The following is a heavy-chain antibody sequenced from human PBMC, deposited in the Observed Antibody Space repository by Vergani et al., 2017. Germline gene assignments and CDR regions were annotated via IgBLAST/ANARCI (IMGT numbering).Heavy chain of an antibody. CDR2: ISPSTGDT. J-gene: IGHJ4*02. D-gene: IGHD3-3*01. CDR3: ARGQKEYGFWNACTD. Sequence: QVQLVQSGAEVRKPGASVKVSCRTSGYTFNDYYIHWIRKAPGQGLQWMGWISPSTGDTNYAQNFQGRVTMTRDKSITTAYMEVLRLRSDDAAVYYCARGQKEYGFWNACTDWGQGTLVTVSS. CDR1: GYTFNDYY. V-gene: IGHV1-2*02.